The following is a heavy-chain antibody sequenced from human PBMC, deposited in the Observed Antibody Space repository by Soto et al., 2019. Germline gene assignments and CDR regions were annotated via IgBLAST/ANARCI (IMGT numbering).Heavy chain of an antibody. J-gene: IGHJ4*02. V-gene: IGHV3-30*18. CDR2: ISHDGTKK. CDR1: GFTFSSYA. D-gene: IGHD6-19*01. CDR3: AKDYSSGWYDYCDF. Sequence: QVQLVESGGGVVQPGRSLRLSCTTSGFTFSSYAMHWVRQAPGKGLEWVALISHDGTKKYSADSVKGRFTISRDDSKSTLYLQMNTLRAEDTAVYYCAKDYSSGWYDYCDFWGQGTLVTVSS.